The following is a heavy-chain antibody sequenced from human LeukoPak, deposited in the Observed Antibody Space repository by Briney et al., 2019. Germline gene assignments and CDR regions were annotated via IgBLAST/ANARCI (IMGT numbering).Heavy chain of an antibody. CDR3: ARVQYYNILTESFQY. Sequence: GASVKVSCKASGYIFTAYYLHWVRQAPGQGLEWMGWINPDSGDTKFAQKFQGRVSMTRDTSISTAYMELSGLRSDDTAYYFCARVQYYNILTESFQYWGQGTLVTVSS. V-gene: IGHV1-2*02. D-gene: IGHD3-9*01. CDR2: INPDSGDT. J-gene: IGHJ4*02. CDR1: GYIFTAYY.